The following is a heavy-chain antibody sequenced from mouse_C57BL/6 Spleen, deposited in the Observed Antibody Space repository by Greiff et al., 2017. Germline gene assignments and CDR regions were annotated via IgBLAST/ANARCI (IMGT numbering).Heavy chain of an antibody. V-gene: IGHV3-6*01. CDR3: ARRYYYGSSWYFDV. CDR1: GYSITSGYY. J-gene: IGHJ1*03. Sequence: EVHLVESGPGLVKPSQSLSLTCSVTGYSITSGYYWNWIRQFPGNKLEWMGYISYDGSNNYNPSLKNRISITRDTSKNQFFLKLNSVTTEDTATYYGARRYYYGSSWYFDVWGTGTTVTVSS. CDR2: ISYDGSN. D-gene: IGHD1-1*01.